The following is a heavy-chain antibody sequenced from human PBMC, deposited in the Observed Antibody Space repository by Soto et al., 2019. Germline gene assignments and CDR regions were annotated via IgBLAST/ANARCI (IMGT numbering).Heavy chain of an antibody. CDR2: IYYSGNT. Sequence: LTCTVSGGSVSSGPYYWSWIRHPPGKGLEWIGYIYYSGNTNYNPTLKSRVTISVDTSKNQFSLKLSSVTAADTAVYYCARGVRHDHSSGHGSLGYCGQGTLVSVSS. CDR3: ARGVRHDHSSGHGSLGY. J-gene: IGHJ4*02. D-gene: IGHD3-22*01. V-gene: IGHV4-61*01. CDR1: GGSVSSGPYY.